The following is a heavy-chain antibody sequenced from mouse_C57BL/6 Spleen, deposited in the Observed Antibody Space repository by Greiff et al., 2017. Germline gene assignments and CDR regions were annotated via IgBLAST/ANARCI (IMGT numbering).Heavy chain of an antibody. CDR1: GYTFTDYE. D-gene: IGHD3-2*02. CDR2: IDPETGGT. J-gene: IGHJ3*01. CDR3: TRDSSGYGGWFAY. V-gene: IGHV1-15*01. Sequence: QVQLQQSGAELVRPGASVTLSCKASGYTFTDYEMHWVKQTPVHGLEWIGAIDPETGGTAYNQKFKGKAILTADKSSSTAYMELRSLTSEDSAVYYCTRDSSGYGGWFAYWGQGTLVTVSA.